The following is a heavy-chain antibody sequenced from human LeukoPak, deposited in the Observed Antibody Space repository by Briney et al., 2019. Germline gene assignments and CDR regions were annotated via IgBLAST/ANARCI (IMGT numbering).Heavy chain of an antibody. CDR1: GFTFSTYW. Sequence: PGGSLRLSCAASGFTFSTYWMSWVRQAPGKGLEWVANIKQDGSEKYYVDSVKGRFTISRDNAKNSLYLHMNSLRAEDTAVYYCARFRTAMQLWKGYYFDYWGQGTLVTVSS. CDR3: ARFRTAMQLWKGYYFDY. D-gene: IGHD5-18*01. J-gene: IGHJ4*02. V-gene: IGHV3-7*01. CDR2: IKQDGSEK.